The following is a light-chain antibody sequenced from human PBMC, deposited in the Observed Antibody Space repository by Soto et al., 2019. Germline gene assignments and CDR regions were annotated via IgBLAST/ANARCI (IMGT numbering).Light chain of an antibody. J-gene: IGKJ4*01. CDR3: QYYGSSVT. CDR1: QSISSW. CDR2: DAS. Sequence: DIQMTQSPSTLSASVGDRVTITCRASQSISSWLAWYQQKPGKAPKLLIYDASSLESGVPSRFSGSGSGTEFTLTISRLEPEDFAVYYCQYYGSSVTFAGGTKVDIK. V-gene: IGKV1-5*01.